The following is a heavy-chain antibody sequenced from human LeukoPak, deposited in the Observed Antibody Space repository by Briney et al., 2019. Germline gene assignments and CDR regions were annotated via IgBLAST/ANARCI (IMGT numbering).Heavy chain of an antibody. CDR3: AKRGVVIRVILVGFHKEAYYFDS. V-gene: IGHV3-23*01. CDR2: ISDSGGRT. CDR1: GSPLSNYG. Sequence: GGSLILSFEVPGSPLSNYGMSLVRQTPGKGLGWVAGISDSGGRTNYADSVKGRFTISRDNPKKTLCLQMNSLRAEDTAVYFCAKRGVVIRVILVGFHKEAYYFDSWGQGALVTVSS. J-gene: IGHJ4*02. D-gene: IGHD3-22*01.